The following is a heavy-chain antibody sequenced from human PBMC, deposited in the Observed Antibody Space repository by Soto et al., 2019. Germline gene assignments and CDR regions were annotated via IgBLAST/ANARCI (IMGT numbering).Heavy chain of an antibody. CDR1: GFTFSSYS. V-gene: IGHV3-21*01. D-gene: IGHD2-8*01. CDR2: ISSSSSYI. CDR3: ARDEYCTNGVCPTPYYYGMDV. J-gene: IGHJ6*02. Sequence: NPGGSLRLSCAASGFTFSSYSMNWVRHAPGKGLEWVSSISSSSSYIYYADSVKGRFTISRDNAKNSLYLQMNSLRAEDTAVYYCARDEYCTNGVCPTPYYYGMDVWGQGTTVTVSS.